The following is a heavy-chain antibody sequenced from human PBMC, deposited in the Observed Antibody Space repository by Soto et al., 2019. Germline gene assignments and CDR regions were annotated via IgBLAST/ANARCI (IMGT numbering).Heavy chain of an antibody. J-gene: IGHJ6*03. CDR1: GFTFSDYY. V-gene: IGHV3-11*01. CDR2: IDYSGSTI. Sequence: PGGSLRLSCAASGFTFSDYYMSWIRQTPGKGLECVSYIDYSGSTIYYADSVKGRFTISRDNAKNSLYLQMNSLRAADTAVYYCARGLSLYYYFYYMDVWGKGTTVTVSS. CDR3: ARGLSLYYYFYYMDV.